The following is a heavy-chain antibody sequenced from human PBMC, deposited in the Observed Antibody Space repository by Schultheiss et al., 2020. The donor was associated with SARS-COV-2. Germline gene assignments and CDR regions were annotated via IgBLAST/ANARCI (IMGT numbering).Heavy chain of an antibody. J-gene: IGHJ4*02. CDR3: ARGGAYCSGGSCYSYYFDY. Sequence: GGSLRLSCSASGFTFSSYAMHWVRQAPGKGLEWVSYISSSSSYIYYADSVKGRFTISRDNAKNSLYLQMNSLRAEDTAVYYCARGGAYCSGGSCYSYYFDYWGQGTLVTVSS. D-gene: IGHD2-15*01. CDR1: GFTFSSYA. CDR2: ISSSSSYI. V-gene: IGHV3-21*05.